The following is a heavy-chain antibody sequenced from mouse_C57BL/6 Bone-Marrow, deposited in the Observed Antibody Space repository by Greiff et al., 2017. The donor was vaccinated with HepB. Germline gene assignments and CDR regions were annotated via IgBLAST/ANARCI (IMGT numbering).Heavy chain of an antibody. CDR3: ARQEPFYYAMDY. CDR1: GFTFSSFG. V-gene: IGHV5-17*02. J-gene: IGHJ4*01. CDR2: ISSGSSAI. Sequence: EVQWVESGGGLVQPGGSRKLSCAASGFTFSSFGIHWVRQAPEKGLEWVAYISSGSSAIYYADTVKGRFTISRDNHKNTLFVQMTSLRSEDTAMYYCARQEPFYYAMDYWGQGTSVTVSS.